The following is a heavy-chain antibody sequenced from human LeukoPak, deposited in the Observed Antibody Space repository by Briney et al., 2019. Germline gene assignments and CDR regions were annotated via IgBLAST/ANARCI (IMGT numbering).Heavy chain of an antibody. CDR1: GFTFSSYS. Sequence: GGSLRLSCAASGFTFSSYSMNWVRQAPGKGLEWVSSISSSSSYIYYADSVKGRFTISRDNAKNSLYLQMNSLRAEDTAVYYCASSNEIVVVISYFQHWGQGTLVTVSS. CDR2: ISSSSSYI. J-gene: IGHJ1*01. CDR3: ASSNEIVVVISYFQH. V-gene: IGHV3-21*01. D-gene: IGHD3-22*01.